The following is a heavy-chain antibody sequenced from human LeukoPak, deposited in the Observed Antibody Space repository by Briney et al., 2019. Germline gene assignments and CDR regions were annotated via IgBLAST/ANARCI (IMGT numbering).Heavy chain of an antibody. CDR2: ISSTSTYI. V-gene: IGHV3-21*01. CDR3: ARDPPSRGTRYFDY. Sequence: GGPLRLSCAASGFTFSGYSMNWVRQAPGRGLEWVSSISSTSTYIDYADSVKGRFTISRDNAKNSLFLQMDSLRAEDTAVYYCARDPPSRGTRYFDYWGQGTLVTVSS. D-gene: IGHD3-16*01. CDR1: GFTFSGYS. J-gene: IGHJ4*02.